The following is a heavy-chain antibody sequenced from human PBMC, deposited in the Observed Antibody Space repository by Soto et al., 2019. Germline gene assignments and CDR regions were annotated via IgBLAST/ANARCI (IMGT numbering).Heavy chain of an antibody. J-gene: IGHJ3*02. CDR3: ARSTVQDGFDI. V-gene: IGHV1-46*01. CDR2: INPSSGST. D-gene: IGHD1-1*01. Sequence: QVQLVQSGAEVKKPGASVKVSCKASGYTFTSYYIHWVRHAPVQGLECMGIINPSSGSTSYAQKFQGTVTMNRDTSTSTVYMELNSLKSEDTAVYYCARSTVQDGFDIWGQGTMVTVSS. CDR1: GYTFTSYY.